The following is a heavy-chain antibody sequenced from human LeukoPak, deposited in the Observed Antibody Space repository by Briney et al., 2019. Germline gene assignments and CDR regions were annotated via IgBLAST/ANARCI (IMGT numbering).Heavy chain of an antibody. CDR1: GGSISSYY. Sequence: KPSETLSLTCTVSGGSISSYYWSWIRQPPGKGLEWIGYIYYSGSTNYNPSLKSRVTISVDTSKNQFSLKLSSVTAADTAVYYCARGVPYDFWSGYLPYYFDYWGQGTLVTVSS. V-gene: IGHV4-59*01. CDR3: ARGVPYDFWSGYLPYYFDY. J-gene: IGHJ4*02. CDR2: IYYSGST. D-gene: IGHD3-3*01.